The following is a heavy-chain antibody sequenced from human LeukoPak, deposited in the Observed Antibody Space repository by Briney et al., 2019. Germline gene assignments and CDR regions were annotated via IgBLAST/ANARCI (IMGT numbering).Heavy chain of an antibody. V-gene: IGHV4-34*01. CDR3: ARVVPAAPAYYFDY. CDR2: INHSGST. J-gene: IGHJ4*02. Sequence: SETLSLTCAVYGGSFSGYYWSWIRQPPGKGLEWIGEINHSGSTNYNPSLKSRVTISVDTSKNQFSLKLSSVTAADTAVYYCARVVPAAPAYYFDYWGQGTLVTVSS. CDR1: GGSFSGYY. D-gene: IGHD2-2*01.